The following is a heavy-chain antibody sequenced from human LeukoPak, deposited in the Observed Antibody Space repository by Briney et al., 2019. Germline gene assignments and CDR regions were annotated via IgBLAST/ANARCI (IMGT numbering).Heavy chain of an antibody. D-gene: IGHD3-10*01. CDR2: ISGSGGST. Sequence: PGGSLRLSCAASGFTFSSYAMSWVRQAPGKGLEWVSAISGSGGSTYYADSVKGRFTISRDNSKNTLYLQMNSLRAEDTAVYYCAKDVSMVRGVIICAFDIWGQGTMVTVSS. V-gene: IGHV3-23*01. CDR3: AKDVSMVRGVIICAFDI. J-gene: IGHJ3*02. CDR1: GFTFSSYA.